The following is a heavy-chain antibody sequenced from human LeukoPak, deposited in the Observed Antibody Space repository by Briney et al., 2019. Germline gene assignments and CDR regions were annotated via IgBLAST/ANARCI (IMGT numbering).Heavy chain of an antibody. J-gene: IGHJ5*02. CDR1: GFTFSDYY. CDR3: APGRGYCSSTSCYSREDWFDP. Sequence: AGGSLRLSCAASGFTFSDYYMSWIRQAPGKGLEWVSYISSSGSTIYYADSVKGRFTISRDNAKNSLYLQMNSLRAEDTAVYYCAPGRGYCSSTSCYSREDWFDPWGQGTLVTVSS. CDR2: ISSSGSTI. D-gene: IGHD2-2*01. V-gene: IGHV3-11*01.